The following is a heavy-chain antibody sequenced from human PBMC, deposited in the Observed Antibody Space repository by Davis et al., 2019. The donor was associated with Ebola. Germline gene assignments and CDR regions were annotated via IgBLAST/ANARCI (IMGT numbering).Heavy chain of an antibody. CDR2: IYYSGST. V-gene: IGHV4-39*07. J-gene: IGHJ4*02. CDR1: GGSISSGGYY. D-gene: IGHD3-3*01. CDR3: ARVSNLRFLEWFPSAGVRY. Sequence: PSETLSLTCTVSGGSISSGGYYWGWIRQPPGKGLEWIGSIYYSGSTYYNPSLKSRVTISVDTSKNQFSLKLSSVTAADTAVYYCARVSNLRFLEWFPSAGVRYWGQGTLVTVSS.